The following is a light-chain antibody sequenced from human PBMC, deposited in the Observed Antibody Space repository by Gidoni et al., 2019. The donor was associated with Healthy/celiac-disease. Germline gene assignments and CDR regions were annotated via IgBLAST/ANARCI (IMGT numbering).Light chain of an antibody. V-gene: IGLV6-57*04. CDR3: QSYDSSNQV. CDR1: SGSIASNY. Sequence: NFMLTQPHSVSESPGKPVTISCTRGSGSIASNYVQWYQQRPGSAPTTVIYEDNQRPSGVPDRFSGSIDSSSNSASLTISGLKTEDEADYYCQSYDSSNQVFGGGTKLTVL. CDR2: EDN. J-gene: IGLJ3*02.